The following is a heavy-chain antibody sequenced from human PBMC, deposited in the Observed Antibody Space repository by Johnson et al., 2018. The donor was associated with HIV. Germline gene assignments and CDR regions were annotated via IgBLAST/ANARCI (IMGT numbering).Heavy chain of an antibody. D-gene: IGHD3-10*01. CDR1: GFTFDDYG. Sequence: EVQLVESGGGVVRPGGSLRLSCAASGFTFDDYGMSWVRQAPGKGLEWVSGINRNGVCTYLIDSGKDRFNTSRDNAKNTLHLPMNSLKTEDTAVYYCAGGYGSGRCDAFDVWGQGTTVTVSP. CDR3: AGGYGSGRCDAFDV. J-gene: IGHJ3*01. V-gene: IGHV3-20*04. CDR2: INRNGVCT.